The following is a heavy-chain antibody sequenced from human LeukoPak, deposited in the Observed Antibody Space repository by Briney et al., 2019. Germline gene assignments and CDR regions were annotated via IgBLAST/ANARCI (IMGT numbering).Heavy chain of an antibody. CDR3: ARGPPNWGYDY. Sequence: ASVTVSCKASGYTFTSYYMHWVRQAPGQGLEWMGIINPSGGSTSYAQKFQGRVTMTRDTSTSTVYMQLSSLRSEDTAVYYCARGPPNWGYDYWGPGTLVTVSS. CDR2: INPSGGST. V-gene: IGHV1-46*01. D-gene: IGHD7-27*01. CDR1: GYTFTSYY. J-gene: IGHJ4*02.